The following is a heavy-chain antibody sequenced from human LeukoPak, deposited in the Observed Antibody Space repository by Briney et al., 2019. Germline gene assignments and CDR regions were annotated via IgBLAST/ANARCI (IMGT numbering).Heavy chain of an antibody. Sequence: PGGSLRLSCAASGFTFSSYEMNWVRQAPGKGLEWVSYISSSGSTIYYTDSVKGRFTISRDNAKNSLYLQMNSLRAEDAAVYYCARDSPSLTPVYGMDVWGQGTTVTVSS. J-gene: IGHJ6*02. CDR2: ISSSGSTI. D-gene: IGHD2-15*01. CDR3: ARDSPSLTPVYGMDV. CDR1: GFTFSSYE. V-gene: IGHV3-48*03.